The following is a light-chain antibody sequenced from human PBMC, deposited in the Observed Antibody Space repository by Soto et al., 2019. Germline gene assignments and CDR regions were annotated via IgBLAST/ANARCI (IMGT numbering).Light chain of an antibody. CDR2: AAS. V-gene: IGKV1-9*01. CDR1: QVISSY. CDR3: QQLNTYPIT. Sequence: DIQLTQSPSFLSASVGDRITITCRASQVISSYLAWYQQKPGKDPKLLIYAASTLQSGVPSRFSGSGSGTEFTLTITSLQPEDFATYYCQQLNTYPITFGQGTRLEIK. J-gene: IGKJ5*01.